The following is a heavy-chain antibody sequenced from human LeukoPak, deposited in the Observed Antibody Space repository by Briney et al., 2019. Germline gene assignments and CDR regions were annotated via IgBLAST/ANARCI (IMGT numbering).Heavy chain of an antibody. D-gene: IGHD3-10*01. CDR1: GDSISNGGYY. Sequence: PSQTLSLTCIVSGDSISNGGYYWTWIRQPAGKGLEYIGRIYTNGDTKYNPSLESRVTVSMDTSRNQFSLKLTSMSAADTALYYCARDRGTTVARGVPSWFDPWGQGILVTVSS. J-gene: IGHJ5*02. V-gene: IGHV4-61*02. CDR2: IYTNGDT. CDR3: ARDRGTTVARGVPSWFDP.